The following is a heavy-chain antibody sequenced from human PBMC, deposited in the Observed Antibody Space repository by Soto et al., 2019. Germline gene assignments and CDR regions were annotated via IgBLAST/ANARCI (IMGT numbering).Heavy chain of an antibody. Sequence: QVQLVQSGAEVKKPGSSVKVSCKASGGTFSSYAISWVRQAPGQGLEWMGGTIPIFGTANYAQKFQGRVTITADESTSTAYMELSSMRSEDTAVYYCARGGQYYYSSGYYSFDYWGQGTLVTVSS. J-gene: IGHJ4*02. CDR3: ARGGQYYYSSGYYSFDY. CDR1: GGTFSSYA. V-gene: IGHV1-69*01. D-gene: IGHD3-22*01. CDR2: TIPIFGTA.